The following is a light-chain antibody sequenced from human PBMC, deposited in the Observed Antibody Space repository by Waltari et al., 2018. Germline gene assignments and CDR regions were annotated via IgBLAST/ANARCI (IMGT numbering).Light chain of an antibody. CDR3: SSYTSSSTVGVL. V-gene: IGLV2-14*03. CDR1: SYDVGHYNY. CDR2: DVS. J-gene: IGLJ2*01. Sequence: QSALTQPASVSGSPGQSITISCTGTSYDVGHYNYVSWYQQRPGKAPKLIFYDVSYRPSGVSNRFSGSKSGSTASLTISGLQAEDEADYHCSSYTSSSTVGVLFGGGTKLTVL.